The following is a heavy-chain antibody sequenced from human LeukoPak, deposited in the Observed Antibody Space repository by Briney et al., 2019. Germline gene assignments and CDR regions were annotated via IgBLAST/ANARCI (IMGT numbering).Heavy chain of an antibody. Sequence: GGSLRLSCAASGFTFSSYAMHWVRQAPGKGLEWVAVISYDGSNKYYADSVKGRFSISRDNSKNTLYLQMSGLRAEETAMYYCATPYTSGWSLYFDNWGQGTLVTVSS. J-gene: IGHJ4*02. D-gene: IGHD6-19*01. CDR1: GFTFSSYA. V-gene: IGHV3-30*04. CDR3: ATPYTSGWSLYFDN. CDR2: ISYDGSNK.